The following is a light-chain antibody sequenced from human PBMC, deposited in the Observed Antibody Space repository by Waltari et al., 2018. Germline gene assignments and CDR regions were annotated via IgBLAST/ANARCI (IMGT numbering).Light chain of an antibody. Sequence: ETVMTQYPTTLSLSTGDRANLSCRASQSVSTNLAWYQQKPGQAPRILIYGASIRATGVPARFSGRGAGTEFTLTISSLQSEDFAVYYCQQYNNWPPYIFGQGSQLEI. CDR1: QSVSTN. CDR3: QQYNNWPPYI. V-gene: IGKV3D-15*01. J-gene: IGKJ2*01. CDR2: GAS.